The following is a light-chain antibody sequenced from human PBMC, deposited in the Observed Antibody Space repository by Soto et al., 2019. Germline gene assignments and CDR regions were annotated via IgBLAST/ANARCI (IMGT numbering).Light chain of an antibody. CDR1: RSNIGSNT. J-gene: IGLJ1*01. CDR2: GNN. Sequence: QSVLTQPPSASGTPGQRVTISCSGSRSNIGSNTVNWYQQLPGTAPKLLIYGNNQRPSGVPDRFSGSRSAASASLAINGLQSEDEADYYCAIWDDSLDGFYAFAVGTKVTVL. V-gene: IGLV1-44*01. CDR3: AIWDDSLDGFYA.